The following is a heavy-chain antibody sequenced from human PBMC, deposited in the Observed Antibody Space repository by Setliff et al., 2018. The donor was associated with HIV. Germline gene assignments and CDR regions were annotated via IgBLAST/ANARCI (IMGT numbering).Heavy chain of an antibody. D-gene: IGHD3-22*01. CDR1: GFTFSNYW. J-gene: IGHJ4*02. CDR2: ISSDATRR. V-gene: IGHV3-74*01. Sequence: LRLSCAASGFTFSNYWMHWVRQAPGQGLVWVSRISSDATRRSYADSLKGRFTISRDNAKNTLFLQMNSLRAEDTAVYYCARAPNFYFDPSGYLLPTDFDYWGQGTLVTVSS. CDR3: ARAPNFYFDPSGYLLPTDFDY.